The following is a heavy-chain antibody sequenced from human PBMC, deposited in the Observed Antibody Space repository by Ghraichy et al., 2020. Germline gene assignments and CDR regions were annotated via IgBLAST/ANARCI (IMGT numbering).Heavy chain of an antibody. V-gene: IGHV3-7*03. CDR1: GFTFSSYW. CDR3: ARESPHYYYGMDV. J-gene: IGHJ6*02. Sequence: GESLRLSCAASGFTFSSYWMSWVRQAPGKGLEWVANIKQDGSEKYYVDSVKGRFTISRDNAKNSLYLQMNSLRAEDTAVYYCARESPHYYYGMDVWGQGTTVTVSS. CDR2: IKQDGSEK.